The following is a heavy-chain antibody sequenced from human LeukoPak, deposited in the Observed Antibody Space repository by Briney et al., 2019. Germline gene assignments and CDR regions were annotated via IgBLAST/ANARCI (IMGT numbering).Heavy chain of an antibody. CDR2: ISREGSSE. D-gene: IGHD6-19*01. CDR3: PTPGQWPVYFDY. CDR1: GFTFSHYG. Sequence: GGSLRLSCAASGFTFSHYGMHWVRQAPGKGLEWLAFISREGSSEDYADSVKGRFAISRDNSKNTLFLQMNSLRADDTAVYYCPTPGQWPVYFDYWGPGTLVTVSS. J-gene: IGHJ4*02. V-gene: IGHV3-30*03.